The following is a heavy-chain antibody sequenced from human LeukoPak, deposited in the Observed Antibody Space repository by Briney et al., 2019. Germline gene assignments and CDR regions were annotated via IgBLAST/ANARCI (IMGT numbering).Heavy chain of an antibody. Sequence: PGGSLRLSCAASGFTFSSYEMNWVRQAPGKGLEGVSYISSSGSTIYYADSVKGRFTISRDNAKNSLYLQMSSLRAEDTAVYYCARDTNTAMADFDYWGQGTLVTVSS. CDR3: ARDTNTAMADFDY. J-gene: IGHJ4*02. CDR1: GFTFSSYE. D-gene: IGHD5-18*01. CDR2: ISSSGSTI. V-gene: IGHV3-48*03.